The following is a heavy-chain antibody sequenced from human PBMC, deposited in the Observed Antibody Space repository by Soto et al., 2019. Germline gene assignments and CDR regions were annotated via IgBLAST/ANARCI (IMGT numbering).Heavy chain of an antibody. V-gene: IGHV3-30*18. CDR3: AKESGGERYAAYFDL. J-gene: IGHJ4*02. D-gene: IGHD2-21*01. Sequence: QVQLVESGGGVVQPGRSLRLSCAASGFTFSAYDMHWVRQAPGKGLEWVALISYDGSNNYYADSVKGRFTISRDNSKNTLFLQMNSLRTEDTAVYYCAKESGGERYAAYFDLWGQGTLVTVSA. CDR2: ISYDGSNN. CDR1: GFTFSAYD.